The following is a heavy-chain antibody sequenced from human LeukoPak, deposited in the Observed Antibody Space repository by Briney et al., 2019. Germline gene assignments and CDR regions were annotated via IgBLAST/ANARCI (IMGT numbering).Heavy chain of an antibody. CDR3: ARVKGDYCVVY. CDR1: GFTFSEYY. Sequence: GGSLRLSCAASGFTFSEYYMSWIRQAPGKGLEWVSYISSRTSSHTKYADSVKGRFTISRDNAKNSLYLQMNSLRAEDTAVYYCARVKGDYCVVYWGQGTVVTVSS. J-gene: IGHJ4*02. CDR2: ISSRTSSHT. V-gene: IGHV3-11*06. D-gene: IGHD4-17*01.